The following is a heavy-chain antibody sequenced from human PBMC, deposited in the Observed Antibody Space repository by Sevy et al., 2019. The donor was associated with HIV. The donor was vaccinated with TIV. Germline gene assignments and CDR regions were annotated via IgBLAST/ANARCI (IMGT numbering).Heavy chain of an antibody. J-gene: IGHJ4*02. V-gene: IGHV4-59*08. Sequence: SETLSLTCTVSGGSITSLYWNWIRQPPGKGLEWIANIYYNGNINYNPSLKSRVTLSLDTSKNQFSLRLSSVTAADTAMYYCAGENVCGRGYSWGQGTLVTVSS. CDR3: AGENVCGRGYS. CDR2: IYYNGNI. CDR1: GGSITSLY. D-gene: IGHD6-25*01.